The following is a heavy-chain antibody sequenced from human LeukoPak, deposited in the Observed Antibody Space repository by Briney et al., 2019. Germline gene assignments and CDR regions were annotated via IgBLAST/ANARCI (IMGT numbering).Heavy chain of an antibody. J-gene: IGHJ3*02. CDR2: INPNSGGT. Sequence: ASVKVSCKASGYTLTGYYMHWVRQAPGQGLEWMGWINPNSGGTNYAQKFQGRVSMTSDTSISTGYMELSRLRSDDTAVYYCARDLVIRSPHQYSSQSSDAFDIWGHGTMVTVSS. V-gene: IGHV1-2*02. CDR1: GYTLTGYY. D-gene: IGHD4-11*01. CDR3: ARDLVIRSPHQYSSQSSDAFDI.